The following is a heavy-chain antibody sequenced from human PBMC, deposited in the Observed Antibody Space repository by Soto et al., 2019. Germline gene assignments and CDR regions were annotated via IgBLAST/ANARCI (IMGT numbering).Heavy chain of an antibody. CDR2: INHSGST. CDR3: ARIAQRVLDV. Sequence: SETLSLTCAVYGGSFSGYYWSWIRQPPGKGLEWIGEINHSGSTNYNPSLKSRVTISVDTSKNQFSLKLSSVTAADTAVYYCARIAQRVLDVWGKGTTVTVSS. CDR1: GGSFSGYY. D-gene: IGHD2-21*01. J-gene: IGHJ6*04. V-gene: IGHV4-34*01.